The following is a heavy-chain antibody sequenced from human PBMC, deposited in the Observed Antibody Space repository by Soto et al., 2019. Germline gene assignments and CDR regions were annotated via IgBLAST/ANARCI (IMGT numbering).Heavy chain of an antibody. Sequence: QVQLVQTGSEVKKPGASVKVSCKASGYTFSSYGFSWVRQAPGQGLEWMGWISAYNGNTNYAQKFQGRVTMTTETSTTTAYMELRRLRSDDTAVYYCARGNRIEAFDIWGQGTMVTVSS. V-gene: IGHV1-18*01. CDR1: GYTFSSYG. CDR2: ISAYNGNT. CDR3: ARGNRIEAFDI. D-gene: IGHD2-15*01. J-gene: IGHJ3*02.